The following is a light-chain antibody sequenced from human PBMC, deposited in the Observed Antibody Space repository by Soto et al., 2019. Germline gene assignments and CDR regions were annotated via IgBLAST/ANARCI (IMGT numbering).Light chain of an antibody. CDR1: QGISNS. V-gene: IGKV1-16*02. CDR3: QQASSFTRT. CDR2: AAS. J-gene: IGKJ1*01. Sequence: DIHMTQSPSSLSASVGDIFTITCRASQGISNSLAWFQQKPGTAPKSLIYAASSLQSGVPSKLRGSGYGTDLTITISSMKNEDFETYYCQQASSFTRTFGQGTKVDIK.